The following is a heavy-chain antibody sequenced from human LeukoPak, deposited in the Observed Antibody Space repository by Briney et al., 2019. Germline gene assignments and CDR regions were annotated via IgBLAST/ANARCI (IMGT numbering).Heavy chain of an antibody. CDR3: ARGHFGRYFDWSPATYFDY. V-gene: IGHV4-59*01. J-gene: IGHJ4*02. CDR1: GGFISSYY. Sequence: SETLSLTCTVSGGFISSYYWSWIRQPPGKGLEWIGYIYYSGSTNYNPSLKSRVTISVDTSKNQFSLKLSSVTAADTAVYYCARGHFGRYFDWSPATYFDYWGQGTLVTVSS. D-gene: IGHD3-9*01. CDR2: IYYSGST.